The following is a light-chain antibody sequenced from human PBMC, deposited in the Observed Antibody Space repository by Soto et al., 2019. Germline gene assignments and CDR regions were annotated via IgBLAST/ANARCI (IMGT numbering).Light chain of an antibody. CDR2: GTS. CDR3: HQYGSSPFS. CDR1: QRVSTSY. J-gene: IGKJ4*01. Sequence: EIVLTQSPGTLSLSPGERATLSCRASQRVSTSYLAWYQQKPGQAPRLLIYGTSNRATGIPDRFSGSGSGTDFSLTISRLEPEEFAVYYCHQYGSSPFSFGGGTKVEIK. V-gene: IGKV3-20*01.